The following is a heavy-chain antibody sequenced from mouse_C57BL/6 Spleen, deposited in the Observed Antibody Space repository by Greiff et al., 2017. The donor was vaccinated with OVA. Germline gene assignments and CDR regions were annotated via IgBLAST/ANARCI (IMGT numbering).Heavy chain of an antibody. V-gene: IGHV5-9-1*02. D-gene: IGHD2-5*01. Sequence: DVMLVESGEGLVKPGGSLKLSCAASGFTFSSYAMSWVRQTPEKRLEWVAYISSGGDYIYYADTVKGRFTISRDNARNTLYLQMSSLKSEDTAMYYCTRDGGAYYSNYFDYWGQGTTLTVSS. J-gene: IGHJ2*01. CDR3: TRDGGAYYSNYFDY. CDR1: GFTFSSYA. CDR2: ISSGGDYI.